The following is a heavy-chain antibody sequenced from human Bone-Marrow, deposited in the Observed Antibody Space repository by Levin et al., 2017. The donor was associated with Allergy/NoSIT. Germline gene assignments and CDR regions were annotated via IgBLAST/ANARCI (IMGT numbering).Heavy chain of an antibody. CDR3: VGEYGARSFNI. Sequence: GGSLRLSCAASGFTFSSIAMHWVRQAPGKGLEWVAAISYDGNRKNHVDSVKGRFTISRDNSKNTLFLQMNSLKNEDTAVYYCVGEYGARSFNIWGQGTTVTVSS. D-gene: IGHD6-6*01. J-gene: IGHJ3*02. CDR2: ISYDGNRK. V-gene: IGHV3-30*04. CDR1: GFTFSSIA.